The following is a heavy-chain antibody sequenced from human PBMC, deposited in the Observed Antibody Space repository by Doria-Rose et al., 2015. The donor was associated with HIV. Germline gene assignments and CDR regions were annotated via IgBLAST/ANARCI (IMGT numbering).Heavy chain of an antibody. J-gene: IGHJ5*02. D-gene: IGHD2-2*01. Sequence: VQLVQSGGGVVQPGGSLRLSCAASGFTFSNYGMHWVRQAPGKGLEWVANIKEDGSEKHYVDSVKGRFTVSRDNAKTSLYLQMNSLRAEDTAVYYCARGSYARESWGQGTLVTVSS. CDR3: ARGSYARES. V-gene: IGHV3-7*05. CDR2: IKEDGSEK. CDR1: GFTFSNYG.